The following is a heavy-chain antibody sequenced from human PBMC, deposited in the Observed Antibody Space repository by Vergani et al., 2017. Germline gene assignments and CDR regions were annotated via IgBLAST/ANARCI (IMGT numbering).Heavy chain of an antibody. V-gene: IGHV4-39*01. D-gene: IGHD3-10*01. J-gene: IGHJ5*02. CDR2: FSYVGSS. CDR1: SSSSYS. Sequence: QVQLQESGPGLLRPSETLSLNCTVSSSSSYSWDWVRQAPGKGLEWIGSFSYVGSSDFNPSLKSRVTLSMDTSKSQFSLKLTSVTAADTAVYYCVRRTFYYGSGSSSWFDPWGQGVLVTVSS. CDR3: VRRTFYYGSGSSSWFDP.